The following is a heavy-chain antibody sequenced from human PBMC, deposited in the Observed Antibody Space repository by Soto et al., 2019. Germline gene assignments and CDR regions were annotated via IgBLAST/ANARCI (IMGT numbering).Heavy chain of an antibody. V-gene: IGHV4-30-2*01. CDR1: GGSISSGGYS. Sequence: SETLSLTCAVSGGSISSGGYSWSWIRQPPGKGLEWIGYIYHSGSTYYNPSLKSRVTISVDRSKNQFPLKLSSVTAADTAVYYCARRYGGNFDYWGQGTLVTVSS. D-gene: IGHD3-16*01. J-gene: IGHJ4*02. CDR2: IYHSGST. CDR3: ARRYGGNFDY.